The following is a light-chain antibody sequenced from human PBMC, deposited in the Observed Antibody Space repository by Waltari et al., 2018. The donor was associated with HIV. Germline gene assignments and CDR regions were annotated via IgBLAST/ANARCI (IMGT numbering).Light chain of an antibody. J-gene: IGLJ2*01. CDR1: RSNIGAGYF. V-gene: IGLV1-40*01. CDR2: TDI. CDR3: QSYDSSLRASV. Sequence: QSALTQPPSVSGAPGQRVTISCTGNRSNIGAGYFVHWYQHLPGTPPQLLVDTDINRPSGAPDRFSGSKAVTSASLVITGLQAEDEAEYYCQSYDSSLRASVFGGGTKLTVL.